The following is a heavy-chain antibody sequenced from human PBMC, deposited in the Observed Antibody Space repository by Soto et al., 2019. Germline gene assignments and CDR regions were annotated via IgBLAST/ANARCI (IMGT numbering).Heavy chain of an antibody. CDR2: IYYSGST. CDR3: AGLAARPQVGWFDP. CDR1: GGSISRYY. Sequence: SETLSLTCTVSGGSISRYYWSWIRQPPGKGLEWIGYIYYSGSTNYNPSLKSRVTISVDTSRNQFSLKLSSVTAADTAVYYCAGLAARPQVGWFDPWGQGTLVTVSS. J-gene: IGHJ5*02. V-gene: IGHV4-59*08. D-gene: IGHD6-6*01.